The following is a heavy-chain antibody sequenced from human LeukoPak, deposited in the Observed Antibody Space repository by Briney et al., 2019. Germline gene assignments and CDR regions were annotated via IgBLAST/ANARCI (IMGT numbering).Heavy chain of an antibody. Sequence: GESLKISCKGSGYSFSNYWIGWVRQMPGKGLEWMGIIYPGDSDTRYSPSFQGQVTFSVDKSISTAYLQWSSLKASDTAMYFCATVPRIPAVGNTEYFRHWGQGTLVTVSS. J-gene: IGHJ1*01. D-gene: IGHD6-13*01. CDR2: IYPGDSDT. CDR1: GYSFSNYW. CDR3: ATVPRIPAVGNTEYFRH. V-gene: IGHV5-51*01.